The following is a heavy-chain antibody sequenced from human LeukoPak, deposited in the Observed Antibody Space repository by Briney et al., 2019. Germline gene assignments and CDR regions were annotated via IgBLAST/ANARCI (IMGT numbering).Heavy chain of an antibody. Sequence: PSETLSLTCAVYGGSFSGYYWSWIRQPPGKGLEWIGEINHSGSTNYNPSLKSRVTISVDTFKNQFSLKLSSVTAADTAVYYCAREVGVTSWSYYYMDVWGKGTTVTVSS. CDR2: INHSGST. CDR1: GGSFSGYY. J-gene: IGHJ6*03. CDR3: AREVGVTSWSYYYMDV. V-gene: IGHV4-34*01. D-gene: IGHD2-2*01.